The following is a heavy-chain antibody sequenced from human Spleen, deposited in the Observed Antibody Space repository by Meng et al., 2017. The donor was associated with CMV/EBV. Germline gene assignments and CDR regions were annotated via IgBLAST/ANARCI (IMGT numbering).Heavy chain of an antibody. CDR2: MNPNSGNT. Sequence: ASVKVSCKASGYTFSSHDINWVRQATGQRPEWMGWMNPNSGNTGSAQKFQGRVTITRNTSIRTAYMELSSLRSDDTAVYYCAREVGSGSNPKPQALGNWFDPWGQGTLVTVSS. V-gene: IGHV1-8*01. CDR3: AREVGSGSNPKPQALGNWFDP. D-gene: IGHD3-10*01. J-gene: IGHJ5*02. CDR1: GYTFSSHD.